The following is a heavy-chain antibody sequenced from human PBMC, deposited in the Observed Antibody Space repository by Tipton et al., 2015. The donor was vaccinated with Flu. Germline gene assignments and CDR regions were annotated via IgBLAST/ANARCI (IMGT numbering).Heavy chain of an antibody. J-gene: IGHJ4*02. CDR3: ARGSGYANTYFDS. CDR2: IHYSGSP. Sequence: GLVKPSETLSLTCTVPGDSMRSDYFWGWIRQAPGKGLEWIGNIHYSGSPHYNPSPKSRVTISVDTSKNQFTLKLNSVTAADTAVFYCARGSGYANTYFDSWAQGTLVTVSS. CDR1: GDSMRSDYF. D-gene: IGHD6-25*01. V-gene: IGHV4-38-2*02.